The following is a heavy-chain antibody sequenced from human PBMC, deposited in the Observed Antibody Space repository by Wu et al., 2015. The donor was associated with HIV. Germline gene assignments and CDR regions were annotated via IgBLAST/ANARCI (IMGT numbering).Heavy chain of an antibody. CDR3: ARDAGGEGVATTHDYYGMDV. V-gene: IGHV1-69*05. J-gene: IGHJ6*02. D-gene: IGHD5-12*01. CDR1: GGTFSSYA. Sequence: QVQLVQSGAEVKKPGSSVKVSCKASGGTFSSYAISWVRQAPGQGLEWMGGIIPIFGTVNYAQKFQGRVTITTDESTSTAYMELISLRSEDTAVYYCARDAGGEGVATTHDYYGMDVWGQGTTVTVSS. CDR2: IIPIFGTV.